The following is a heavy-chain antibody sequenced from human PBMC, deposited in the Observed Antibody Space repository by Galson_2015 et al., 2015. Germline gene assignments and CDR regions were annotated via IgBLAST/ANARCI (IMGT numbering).Heavy chain of an antibody. CDR3: ARVKAFYVWGSYRYSYFDY. CDR1: GGSFSGYY. D-gene: IGHD3-16*02. J-gene: IGHJ4*02. Sequence: SETLSLTCAVYGGSFSGYYWSWIRQPPGKGLEWIGEINHSGSTNYNPSLKSRVTISVDTSKNQFSLKLSSVTAADTAVYYCARVKAFYVWGSYRYSYFDYWGQGTLVTVSS. V-gene: IGHV4-34*01. CDR2: INHSGST.